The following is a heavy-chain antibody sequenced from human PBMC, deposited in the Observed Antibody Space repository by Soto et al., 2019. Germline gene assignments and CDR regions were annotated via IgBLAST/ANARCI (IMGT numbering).Heavy chain of an antibody. CDR2: ITGGGGST. D-gene: IGHD4-17*01. CDR3: AKAHDYGAISY. Sequence: EVQLLESGGGLVQPGGSLRLSCAASGFTFSSYAISWVRQAPGKGLEWVSTITGGGGSTHYADSVKGRCTISRDNSKNTLSLQMNSLRADDTAVYYCAKAHDYGAISYWGQGTLVSVSS. V-gene: IGHV3-23*01. J-gene: IGHJ4*02. CDR1: GFTFSSYA.